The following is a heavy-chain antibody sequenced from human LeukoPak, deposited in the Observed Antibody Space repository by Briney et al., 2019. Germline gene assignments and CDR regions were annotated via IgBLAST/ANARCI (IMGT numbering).Heavy chain of an antibody. CDR3: ARDPFMTNQLDL. CDR1: GGSISSGSYY. Sequence: PSETLSLTCTVSGGSISSGSYYWSWIRQPAGKGLEWIGRIYTSGSTNYNPSLKSRVTISVDTSKNQFSLKLSSVTAADTAVYYCARDPFMTNQLDLWGRGTLVTVSS. V-gene: IGHV4-61*02. CDR2: IYTSGST. D-gene: IGHD1-14*01. J-gene: IGHJ2*01.